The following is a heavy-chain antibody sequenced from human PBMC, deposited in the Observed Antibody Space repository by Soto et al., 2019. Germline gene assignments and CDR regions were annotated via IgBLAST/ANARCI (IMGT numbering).Heavy chain of an antibody. CDR3: ARGVITMVRGSPNYFDY. CDR2: VYYSGST. V-gene: IGHV4-31*03. D-gene: IGHD3-10*01. J-gene: IGHJ4*02. Sequence: QVQLQESGPGLVKPSQTLSLTCTVSGGSISSGGYYWSWIRQHPGKGLEWIGYVYYSGSTYYNPSITSRVTISVDTSKNQYSVKLSLVTAADTAVYYCARGVITMVRGSPNYFDYWGQGTLVTVSS. CDR1: GGSISSGGYY.